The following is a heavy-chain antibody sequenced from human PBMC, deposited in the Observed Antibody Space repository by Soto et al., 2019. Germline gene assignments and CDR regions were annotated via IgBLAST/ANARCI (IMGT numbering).Heavy chain of an antibody. CDR2: IYHGVGA. D-gene: IGHD3-3*02. CDR1: GVSVSGDDW. V-gene: IGHV4-4*02. J-gene: IGHJ5*02. CDR3: ARRVVAASLELGFDP. Sequence: PSETLSLTCAVSGVSVSGDDWWTWVREAPGKGLEWIGEIYHGVGANYNPSLKSRVTISLDTSKNQFSLRLTSVTAADTAIYYCARRVVAASLELGFDPWGQGTLVTVSS.